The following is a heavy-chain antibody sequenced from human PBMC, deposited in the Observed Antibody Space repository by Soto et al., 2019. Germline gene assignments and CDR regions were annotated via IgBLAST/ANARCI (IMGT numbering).Heavy chain of an antibody. CDR1: GYTFASFW. V-gene: IGHV5-10-1*01. D-gene: IGHD6-6*01. J-gene: IGHJ4*02. CDR2: IDPSDSYT. Sequence: GESLKISCKGSGYTFASFWITWVRLVPGKGLEWMGRIDPSDSYTDYSPSFQGHVTISVDKSISTAYLQWSRLEPSDTAMYYCARHQSTAGPCIYWGQGTLVTVSS. CDR3: ARHQSTAGPCIY.